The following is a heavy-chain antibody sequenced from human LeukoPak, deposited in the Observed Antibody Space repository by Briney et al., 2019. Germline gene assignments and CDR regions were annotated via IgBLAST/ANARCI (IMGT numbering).Heavy chain of an antibody. Sequence: PSETLSLTCTVSGGSISSSSYYWGWIRQPPGKGLEWIGSIYYSGRTYYNPSLNSRVAISVYTSKNQCTLKLSSVTAADTAEYYCARHWVRNYGDLDDYWGQGTLVTVSS. D-gene: IGHD4-17*01. J-gene: IGHJ4*02. CDR1: GGSISSSSYY. CDR3: ARHWVRNYGDLDDY. CDR2: IYYSGRT. V-gene: IGHV4-39*01.